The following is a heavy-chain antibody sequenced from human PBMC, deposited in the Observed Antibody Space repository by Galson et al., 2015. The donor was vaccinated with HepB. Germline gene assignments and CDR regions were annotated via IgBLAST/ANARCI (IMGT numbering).Heavy chain of an antibody. D-gene: IGHD1/OR15-1a*01. CDR3: ARGVGEQHHAFDI. Sequence: SETLSLTCTVSGASEISHFWTWIRQPPGKGLQWIGYIYYTGSANYNPSLKSRLTISLDMSETHFSLRLSSVTAADTAVYYCARGVGEQHHAFDIWGQGTMVTVSS. CDR2: IYYTGSA. J-gene: IGHJ3*02. V-gene: IGHV4-59*02. CDR1: GASEISHF.